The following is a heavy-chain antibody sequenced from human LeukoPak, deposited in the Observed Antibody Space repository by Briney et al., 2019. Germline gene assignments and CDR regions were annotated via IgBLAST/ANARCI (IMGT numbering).Heavy chain of an antibody. Sequence: SETLSLTCTVSGGSISSGSYYWSWIRQPAGKGLEWIGRIYRSGSTNYNPSLKSRVTISVDTSKNQFSLKLSSVTAADTAVYYCARAFVVPAANDAFDIWGQGTMVTVSS. CDR3: ARAFVVPAANDAFDI. D-gene: IGHD2-2*01. CDR1: GGSISSGSYY. V-gene: IGHV4-61*02. J-gene: IGHJ3*02. CDR2: IYRSGST.